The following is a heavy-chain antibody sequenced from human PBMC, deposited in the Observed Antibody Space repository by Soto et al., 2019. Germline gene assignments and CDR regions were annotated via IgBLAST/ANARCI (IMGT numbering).Heavy chain of an antibody. Sequence: QVHLVQPGAEVRKPGASVKISCSASGYSFSTFAFHLVRQAPGPSLEWLGWINAGNGNRKYSPNFEGRVTITKDTAANAAYLELSSLTSADTSTYFCASSAYFYGSTIDYWGQGSLVTVSP. CDR3: ASSAYFYGSTIDY. D-gene: IGHD3-10*01. CDR2: INAGNGNR. V-gene: IGHV1-3*01. J-gene: IGHJ4*02. CDR1: GYSFSTFA.